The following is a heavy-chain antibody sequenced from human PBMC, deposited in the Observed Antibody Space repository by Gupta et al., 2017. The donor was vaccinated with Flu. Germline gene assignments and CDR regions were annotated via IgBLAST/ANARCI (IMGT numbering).Heavy chain of an antibody. V-gene: IGHV1-2*02. D-gene: IGHD3-10*01. CDR3: ARGPEYYYGSGSYYEGYYYYGMDV. J-gene: IGHJ6*02. Sequence: QVQLVQSGAEVKKPGASVKVSCKASGYTFTGYYMHWVRQAPGQRLEWMGWINPNSGGTNYAQKFQGRVTMTRDTSISTAYMELSRLRSDDTAVYYCARGPEYYYGSGSYYEGYYYYGMDVWGQGTTVTVSS. CDR1: GYTFTGYY. CDR2: INPNSGGT.